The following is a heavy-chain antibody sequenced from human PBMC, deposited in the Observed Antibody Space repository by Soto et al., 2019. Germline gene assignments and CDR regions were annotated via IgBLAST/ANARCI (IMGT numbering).Heavy chain of an antibody. Sequence: EVQVVESGGDLVKPGGSLRLSCAASGFTFSYAWMTWVRQAPGKGLEWVGRIKSKTDGETTDYAAPVKGRFTISRDDSKHTLYLQMNSLKIEDTALYYCTTDFWGYCSRTSCQIDYWGRGTLVTVSS. CDR2: IKSKTDGETT. CDR1: GFTFSYAW. V-gene: IGHV3-15*01. J-gene: IGHJ4*02. CDR3: TTDFWGYCSRTSCQIDY. D-gene: IGHD2-2*01.